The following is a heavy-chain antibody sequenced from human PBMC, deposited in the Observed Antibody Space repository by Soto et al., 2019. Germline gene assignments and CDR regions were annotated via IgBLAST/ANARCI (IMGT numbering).Heavy chain of an antibody. CDR3: ARNALPYGYYDSSGPNWFDP. CDR2: ISAYNGNT. J-gene: IGHJ5*02. D-gene: IGHD3-22*01. CDR1: GYTFTSYG. V-gene: IGHV1-18*01. Sequence: KRVEASVKVSCKASGYTFTSYGISWVRQAPGQGLEWMGWISAYNGNTNYAKKLQGRVTMTTDTATSTAYMELRSLRSDDTAVYYCARNALPYGYYDSSGPNWFDPWGQGTLVTVSS.